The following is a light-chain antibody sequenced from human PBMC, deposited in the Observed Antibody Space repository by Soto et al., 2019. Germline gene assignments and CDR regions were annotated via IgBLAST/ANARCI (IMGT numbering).Light chain of an antibody. CDR2: SAS. CDR3: QQSYSAPLT. Sequence: DIQLTQSPSSLSASVGDRVIITCRASENIGNYLNWYQQIPGRAPKPLVLSASRLQSGVPSRFSGSGSGTDFTLTITSLQTADFATYYCQQSYSAPLTFGPGTTVDFK. V-gene: IGKV1-39*01. J-gene: IGKJ3*01. CDR1: ENIGNY.